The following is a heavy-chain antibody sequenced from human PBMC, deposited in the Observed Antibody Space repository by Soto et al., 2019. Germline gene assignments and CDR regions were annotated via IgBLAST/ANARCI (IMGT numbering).Heavy chain of an antibody. V-gene: IGHV4-31*03. D-gene: IGHD3-22*01. CDR2: IYYSGST. CDR1: GGSISSGGYY. Sequence: QVQLQESGPGLVKPSQTLSLTCTVSGGSISSGGYYWSWIRQHPGKGLEWIGYIYYSGSTYYNPSLKSRVTRSVDTSKNQFSLKLSSVTAADTAVYYCARDTYYYESSGRKYVGGVDYWGQGTLVTVSS. J-gene: IGHJ4*02. CDR3: ARDTYYYESSGRKYVGGVDY.